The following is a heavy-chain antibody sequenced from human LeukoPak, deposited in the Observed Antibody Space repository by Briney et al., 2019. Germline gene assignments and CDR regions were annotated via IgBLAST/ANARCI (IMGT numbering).Heavy chain of an antibody. CDR3: AKDRGSGYYDHFDY. D-gene: IGHD3-22*01. V-gene: IGHV3-30*18. J-gene: IGHJ4*02. CDR2: ISYDGSNK. Sequence: PGGSLRLSCAASGFTFSSYGMHWVRQAPGKGLEWVAVISYDGSNKYYADSVKGRFTISRDNSKNTLYLQMNSLRAEDTAVYYCAKDRGSGYYDHFDYWGQGTLVAVSS. CDR1: GFTFSSYG.